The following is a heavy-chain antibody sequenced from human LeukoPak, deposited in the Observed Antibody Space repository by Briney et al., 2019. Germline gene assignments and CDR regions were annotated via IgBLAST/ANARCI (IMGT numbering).Heavy chain of an antibody. CDR2: ILTSGTT. D-gene: IGHD1-26*01. J-gene: IGHJ4*02. CDR1: NGSISSYH. CDR3: ARLRVSGSYLCYFDY. Sequence: SETLSLTCTVSNGSISSYHWSWVRQPPGKGLEWIGYILTSGTTNYNPSLKSRLTISVDTSKNQFTLKLSSVTAADTAVYYCARLRVSGSYLCYFDYWGQGTLVTVSS. V-gene: IGHV4-4*09.